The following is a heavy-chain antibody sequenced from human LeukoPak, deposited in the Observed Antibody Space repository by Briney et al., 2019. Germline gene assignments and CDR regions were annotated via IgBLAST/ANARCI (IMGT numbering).Heavy chain of an antibody. V-gene: IGHV4-34*01. CDR1: DGSFSGYY. CDR3: ARVSTVTYYYYYYMDV. D-gene: IGHD4-17*01. CDR2: IYYSGST. J-gene: IGHJ6*03. Sequence: SETLSLTCAVYDGSFSGYYWSWIRQPPGKGLEWIGSIYYSGSTYYNPSLKSRVTISVDTSKNQFSLKLSSVTAADTAVYYCARVSTVTYYYYYYMDVWGKGTTVTVSS.